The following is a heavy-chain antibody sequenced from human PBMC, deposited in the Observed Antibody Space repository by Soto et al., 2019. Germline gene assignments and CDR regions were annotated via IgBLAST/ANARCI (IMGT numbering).Heavy chain of an antibody. D-gene: IGHD3-16*01. V-gene: IGHV1-18*01. J-gene: IGHJ6*02. Sequence: QVQLVQSGAEVKTPGASVKVSCKASGYTFTSYGFSWVRQAPGQGLEWMGWINAYNGDTNYAQNLQGRVTMTTDTSTPTAYMELRSLRSDDTAVYYCARMGDVPYYYYGMDVWGQGTTVTVSS. CDR2: INAYNGDT. CDR1: GYTFTSYG. CDR3: ARMGDVPYYYYGMDV.